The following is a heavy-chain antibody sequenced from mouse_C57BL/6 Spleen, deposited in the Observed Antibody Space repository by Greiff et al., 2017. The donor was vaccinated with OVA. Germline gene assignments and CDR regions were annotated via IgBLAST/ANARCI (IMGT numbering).Heavy chain of an antibody. CDR1: GFTFSSYA. CDR3: ARGGLRPYFFDY. D-gene: IGHD1-2*01. V-gene: IGHV5-4*01. CDR2: ISDGGSYT. Sequence: EVQLQESGGGLVKPGGSLKLSCAASGFTFSSYAMSWVRQTPEKRLEWVATISDGGSYTYYPDNVKGRFTISRDNAKNNLYLQMSHLKSEDTAMYYCARGGLRPYFFDYWGQGTTLTVSS. J-gene: IGHJ2*01.